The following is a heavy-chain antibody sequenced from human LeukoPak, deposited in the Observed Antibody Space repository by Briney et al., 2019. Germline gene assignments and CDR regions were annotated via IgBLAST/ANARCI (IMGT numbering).Heavy chain of an antibody. CDR1: GYTFTSYG. Sequence: GSSVNVSCKASGYTFTSYGVSWVRQAPGQGLEWMGWISAYNGNTNYAQKLQGRVTMTTDTSTSTAYMELRSLRSDDTAVYYCARDLVGATQGTWRALDIWGQGTMVTASS. CDR2: ISAYNGNT. D-gene: IGHD1-26*01. J-gene: IGHJ3*02. V-gene: IGHV1-18*01. CDR3: ARDLVGATQGTWRALDI.